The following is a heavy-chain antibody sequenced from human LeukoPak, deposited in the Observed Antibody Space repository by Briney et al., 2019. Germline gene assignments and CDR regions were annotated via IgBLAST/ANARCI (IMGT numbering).Heavy chain of an antibody. Sequence: SSETLSLTCAVYGGSFSGYYWSWIRQPPGKGLEWIGEINHSGSTNYNPSLKSRVTISVDTSKNQFSLKLSSVTAADTAVYYCATVPLHVLRYFDWSPRSYYFDYWGQGTLVTVSS. D-gene: IGHD3-9*01. V-gene: IGHV4-34*01. CDR3: ATVPLHVLRYFDWSPRSYYFDY. J-gene: IGHJ4*02. CDR2: INHSGST. CDR1: GGSFSGYY.